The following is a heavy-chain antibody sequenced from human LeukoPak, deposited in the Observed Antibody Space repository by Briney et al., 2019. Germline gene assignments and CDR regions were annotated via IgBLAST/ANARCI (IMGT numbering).Heavy chain of an antibody. J-gene: IGHJ4*02. Sequence: ASVKVSCKASGNTFSSYGISWVRQAPGQGLEWMGWISAYNGNTNYAQKLQGRVTMTTDTSTSTAYMELTSLRSDDTAVYYCARRMDRYYDILTGYFTDTYYFDYRGQGTLVTVSS. CDR1: GNTFSSYG. CDR3: ARRMDRYYDILTGYFTDTYYFDY. V-gene: IGHV1-18*01. D-gene: IGHD3-9*01. CDR2: ISAYNGNT.